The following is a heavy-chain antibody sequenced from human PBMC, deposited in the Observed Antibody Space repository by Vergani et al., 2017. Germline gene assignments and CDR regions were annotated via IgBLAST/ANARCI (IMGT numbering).Heavy chain of an antibody. D-gene: IGHD3-22*01. CDR2: MYYSGST. Sequence: QVQLQESGPGLVKPSETLSLTCTVSGGSISSYYWSWIRQPPGKGLEWIGYMYYSGSTNYNPSLKSRVTISVDTSKNQFSLKLSSVTAADTAVYYCARAPGGDYYDSSGYYQNGMDVWGQGTTVTVSS. CDR3: ARAPGGDYYDSSGYYQNGMDV. J-gene: IGHJ6*02. CDR1: GGSISSYY. V-gene: IGHV4-59*01.